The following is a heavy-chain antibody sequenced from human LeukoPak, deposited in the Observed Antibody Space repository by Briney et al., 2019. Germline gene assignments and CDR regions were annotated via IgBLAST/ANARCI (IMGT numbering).Heavy chain of an antibody. V-gene: IGHV3-30*02. Sequence: GGSLRLSCAASGFTFSSYGMHWVRQAPGKGLEWVAFIRYDGSNKYYADSVKGRFTISRDNSKNTLYLQMNSLRAEDTAVYYCAKESYDILTGFDAFDIWGQGTMVTVSS. J-gene: IGHJ3*02. D-gene: IGHD3-9*01. CDR1: GFTFSSYG. CDR2: IRYDGSNK. CDR3: AKESYDILTGFDAFDI.